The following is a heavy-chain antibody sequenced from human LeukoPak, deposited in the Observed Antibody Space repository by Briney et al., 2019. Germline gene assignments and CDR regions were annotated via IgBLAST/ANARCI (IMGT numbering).Heavy chain of an antibody. J-gene: IGHJ4*02. CDR3: AKGASGSYHYFDR. Sequence: SETLSLTCTVSGGSISNYFWSWIRQPAGKGLEWIGRIYTSGSTNYNPSLKSRVTMSVDTSKNQFSLQLNSVTAADTAVYYCAKGASGSYHYFDRWGQGTLVAVSS. V-gene: IGHV4-4*07. CDR2: IYTSGST. D-gene: IGHD1-26*01. CDR1: GGSISNYF.